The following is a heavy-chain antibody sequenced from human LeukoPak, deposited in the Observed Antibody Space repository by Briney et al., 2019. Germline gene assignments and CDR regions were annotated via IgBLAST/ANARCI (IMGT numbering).Heavy chain of an antibody. CDR3: AREGAYYGLGSQIDY. V-gene: IGHV3-23*01. Sequence: GGSLRLSCAASGFSFSVYWMHWVRQAPGKGPVWVSAISGSGGSTYYADSVKGRFTISRDNSKNTLYLQMNSLRAEDTAVYYCAREGAYYGLGSQIDYWGQGTLVTVSS. J-gene: IGHJ4*02. D-gene: IGHD3-10*01. CDR2: ISGSGGST. CDR1: GFSFSVYW.